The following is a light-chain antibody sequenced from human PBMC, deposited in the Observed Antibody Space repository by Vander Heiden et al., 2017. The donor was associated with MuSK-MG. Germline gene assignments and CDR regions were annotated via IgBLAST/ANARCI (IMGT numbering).Light chain of an antibody. CDR1: QSISSW. CDR2: KAS. Sequence: IQMSQSPSSLSASVGDRVTITCRASQSISSWLAWYQQKPGKAPKLLIYKASSLESGVPSRFSGSGSGTEFTLTISSLQPDDFATYYCQQYNSYPLTFGHGTKVDIK. CDR3: QQYNSYPLT. J-gene: IGKJ3*01. V-gene: IGKV1-5*03.